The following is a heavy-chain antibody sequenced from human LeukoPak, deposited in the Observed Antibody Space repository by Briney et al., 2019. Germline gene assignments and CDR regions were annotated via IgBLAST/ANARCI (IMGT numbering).Heavy chain of an antibody. CDR1: GGSISSYY. Sequence: PSETLSLTCTVSGGSISSYYWSWIRQPAGKGLEWIGRIYYSGSTYYNPSLKSRVTISVDTSKNQFSLKLSSVTAADTAVYYCARILLVATMDYWGQGTLVTVSS. CDR3: ARILLVATMDY. D-gene: IGHD5-12*01. V-gene: IGHV4-59*05. J-gene: IGHJ4*02. CDR2: IYYSGST.